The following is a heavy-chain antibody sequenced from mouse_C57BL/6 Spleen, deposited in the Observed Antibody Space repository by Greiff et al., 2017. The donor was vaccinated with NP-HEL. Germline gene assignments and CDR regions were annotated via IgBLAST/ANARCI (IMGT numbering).Heavy chain of an antibody. CDR2: INPYNGGT. J-gene: IGHJ2*01. Sequence: EVQLQQSGPELVKPGASVKMSCKASGYTFTDYYMNWVKQSHGKSLEWIGDINPYNGGTSYNQKFKGKATLTVDKSSSTAYMELRSLTSEDSAVYYCARGYDYDPYYFDYGGKGTALRVSS. V-gene: IGHV1-26*01. CDR1: GYTFTDYY. D-gene: IGHD2-4*01. CDR3: ARGYDYDPYYFDY.